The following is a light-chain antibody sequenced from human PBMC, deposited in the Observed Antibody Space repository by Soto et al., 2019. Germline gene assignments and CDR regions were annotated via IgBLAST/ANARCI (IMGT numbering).Light chain of an antibody. CDR3: SSHTSSSTVV. Sequence: QSALTQPASVSGSPGQSITISCTGTRSDVGGYNYVSWYQQHPGKAPKLMIYDVSNRPSGVSNRFSGSKSGNTASLTISGLQAEDEADYYCSSHTSSSTVVFGGGTKLTVL. V-gene: IGLV2-14*01. CDR2: DVS. J-gene: IGLJ2*01. CDR1: RSDVGGYNY.